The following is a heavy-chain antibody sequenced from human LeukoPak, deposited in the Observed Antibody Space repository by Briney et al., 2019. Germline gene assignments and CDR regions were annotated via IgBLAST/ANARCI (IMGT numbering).Heavy chain of an antibody. J-gene: IGHJ6*03. CDR1: GFTFSNYA. D-gene: IGHD3-3*01. CDR3: AKNFWSDKYYYYYMDV. V-gene: IGHV3-33*06. Sequence: GGSLRLSCAASGFTFSNYAMHWVRQAPGKGLEWVAVVWYGGNNKYYADSVKGRFTISRDNAKEILYLQMNSLRVEDTAVYYCAKNFWSDKYYYYYMDVWGKGTTVTVSS. CDR2: VWYGGNNK.